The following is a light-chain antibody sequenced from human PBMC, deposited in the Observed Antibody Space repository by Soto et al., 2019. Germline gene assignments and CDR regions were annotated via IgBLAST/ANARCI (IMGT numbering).Light chain of an antibody. CDR3: QKDNSARGT. J-gene: IGKJ1*01. CDR2: AAS. Sequence: DIQMTQSPSSLSASVGDRVTITCRASQGISNYLAWYQQEPGKVPQLLIYAASTLQSGVPSRFSGSGSGTDFTLTISSLQPEDVANYYGQKDNSARGTFGQGTKVEI. V-gene: IGKV1-27*01. CDR1: QGISNY.